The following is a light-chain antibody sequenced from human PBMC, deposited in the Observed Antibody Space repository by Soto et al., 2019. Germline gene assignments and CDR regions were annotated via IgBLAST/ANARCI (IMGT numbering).Light chain of an antibody. CDR3: QQYGGSSWT. J-gene: IGKJ1*01. Sequence: EIVLTQSPGTLSLSPGERATLSCRASQSVSSSYLAWYQQKPGQAPRLLIYGTSSRATAIPDRFSGSGSGTDFTLTISRLEPEDFAVYYCQQYGGSSWTFGQGT. V-gene: IGKV3-20*01. CDR2: GTS. CDR1: QSVSSSY.